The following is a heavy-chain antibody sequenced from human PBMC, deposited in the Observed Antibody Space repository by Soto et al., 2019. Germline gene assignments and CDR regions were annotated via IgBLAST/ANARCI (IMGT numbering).Heavy chain of an antibody. CDR3: ASGEYLDY. Sequence: EVQLLESGGGLVQPGGSLRLSCAASGFTFSSYAMSWVRQAPGKGLEWVSAISGSGGSTYYADSVTGRFTISRDNSKNALYPQMNTSRAEDTAVYDCASGEYLDYCRRGSLVTV. CDR2: ISGSGGST. J-gene: IGHJ4*02. CDR1: GFTFSSYA. D-gene: IGHD3-9*01. V-gene: IGHV3-23*01.